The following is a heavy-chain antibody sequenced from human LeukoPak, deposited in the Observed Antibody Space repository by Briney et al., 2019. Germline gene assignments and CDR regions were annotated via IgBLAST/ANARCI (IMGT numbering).Heavy chain of an antibody. J-gene: IGHJ4*02. V-gene: IGHV4-59*01. CDR3: ARAYDILTGYDY. Sequence: SETLSLTCTVSGGSLSSYYWTWIRQPPGKGLEWIGYIYYSGSTNYNPSLKSRVTISVDTSKNQFSLKLSSVTAADTAVYYCARAYDILTGYDYWGQGTLVTVSS. CDR1: GGSLSSYY. CDR2: IYYSGST. D-gene: IGHD3-9*01.